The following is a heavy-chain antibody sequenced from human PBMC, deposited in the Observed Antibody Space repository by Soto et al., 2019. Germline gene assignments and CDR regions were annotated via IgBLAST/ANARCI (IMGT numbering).Heavy chain of an antibody. CDR2: ISSSGSTI. V-gene: IGHV3-11*01. CDR1: GFTFSDYY. Sequence: RLSCAASGFTFSDYYMSWIRQAPGKGLEWVSYISSSGSTIYYADSVKGRFTISRDNAKNSLYLQMNSLRAEDTAVYYCARVWGGLLDYYYGMDVWGQGTTVTVSS. CDR3: ARVWGGLLDYYYGMDV. D-gene: IGHD2-8*02. J-gene: IGHJ6*02.